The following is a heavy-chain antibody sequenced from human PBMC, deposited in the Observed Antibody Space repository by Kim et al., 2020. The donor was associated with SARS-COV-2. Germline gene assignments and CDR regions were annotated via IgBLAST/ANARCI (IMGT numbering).Heavy chain of an antibody. Sequence: RFTISRDNAKNSLYLQMNSLRAEDMAVYYCARRETTVVTSFSDYYYGMDVWGQGTTVTVSS. J-gene: IGHJ6*02. V-gene: IGHV3-11*06. D-gene: IGHD4-17*01. CDR3: ARRETTVVTSFSDYYYGMDV.